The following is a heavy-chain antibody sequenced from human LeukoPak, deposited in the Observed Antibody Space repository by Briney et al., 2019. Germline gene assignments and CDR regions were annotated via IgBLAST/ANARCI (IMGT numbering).Heavy chain of an antibody. V-gene: IGHV3-11*01. D-gene: IGHD5-18*01. CDR2: ISSSGNII. CDR3: ARATAADPAMIYFDY. Sequence: GGSLRLSCAASGFTFSDYYMSWIRQAPGKGLEWVSYISSSGNIIYSADSVKGRFTISRDNAKNSLYLQINSLRAEDTAVYYCARATAADPAMIYFDYWGQGTLVTVSS. CDR1: GFTFSDYY. J-gene: IGHJ4*02.